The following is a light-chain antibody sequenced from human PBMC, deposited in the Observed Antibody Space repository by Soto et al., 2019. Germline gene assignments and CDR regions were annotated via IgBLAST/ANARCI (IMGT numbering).Light chain of an antibody. J-gene: IGKJ1*01. V-gene: IGKV1-5*01. CDR1: QSISSW. CDR3: QHYNSYSEA. CDR2: DAS. Sequence: IRFTSTPSTLPASVDDRVTLTCMASQSISSWLAWYQQKPGKAPKLLIYDASSLESGVPSRFSGSGSGTEFTLTISSLQPDDFATYYCQHYNSYSEAVGQGTKVDIK.